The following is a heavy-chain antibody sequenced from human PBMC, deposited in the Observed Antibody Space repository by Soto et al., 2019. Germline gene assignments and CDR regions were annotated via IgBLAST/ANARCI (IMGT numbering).Heavy chain of an antibody. Sequence: QVQLQESGPGLVKPSETLSLTCTVSGGSISSYYWSWIRQPPGKGLEWIGYIYYSGSTNYNPSLKSSVTFSLGTSQTQFPRNLSSVTAADTAVYYGARLGGHHQSLDPWGQGTLVTVSS. CDR2: IYYSGST. V-gene: IGHV4-59*08. D-gene: IGHD2-15*01. J-gene: IGHJ5*02. CDR1: GGSISSYY. CDR3: ARLGGHHQSLDP.